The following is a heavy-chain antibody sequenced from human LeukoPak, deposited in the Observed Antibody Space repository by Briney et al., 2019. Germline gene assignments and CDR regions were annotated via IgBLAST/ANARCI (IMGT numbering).Heavy chain of an antibody. CDR3: ARDRPAYYYDSSGYP. CDR2: IYTSGST. D-gene: IGHD3-22*01. V-gene: IGHV4-61*02. CDR1: GGSISSGSYY. Sequence: SETLSLTCTVSGGSISSGSYYWSWIRQPAGKGLEWIGRIYTSGSTNYNPSLKSRVTISVDTSKNQFSLKLGSVTAADTAVYYCARDRPAYYYDSSGYPWGQGTLVTVSS. J-gene: IGHJ5*02.